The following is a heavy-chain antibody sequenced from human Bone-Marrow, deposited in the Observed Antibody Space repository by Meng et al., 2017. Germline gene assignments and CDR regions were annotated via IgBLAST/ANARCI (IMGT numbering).Heavy chain of an antibody. V-gene: IGHV4-59*10. Sequence: SETLSLTCAVYGGSISSYYWSWIRQPAGKGLEWIGRIYTSGSTNYNPSLKSRVTMSVDTSKNQFSLKLSSVTAADTAVYYCAKTGGGYYDSSGYAEVEDYWGQGTLVTVSS. CDR1: GGSISSYY. CDR3: AKTGGGYYDSSGYAEVEDY. J-gene: IGHJ4*02. D-gene: IGHD3-22*01. CDR2: IYTSGST.